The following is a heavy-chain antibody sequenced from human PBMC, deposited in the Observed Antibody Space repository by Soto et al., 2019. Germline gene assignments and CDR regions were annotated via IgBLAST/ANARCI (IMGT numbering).Heavy chain of an antibody. CDR3: ARDYSTSPLYLYYGMEV. D-gene: IGHD6-6*01. J-gene: IGHJ6*02. CDR2: INSDGTTT. V-gene: IGHV3-74*01. Sequence: EVQLVESWGGLVQTGGSLRLSWAASGFTFSRYWMYGFREVPGKGLVSVSRINSDGTTTSYADSVKGRFTISRYNATNALSVRVSSFRVGDTAVYYCARDYSTSPLYLYYGMEVWGQGTTLTVSS. CDR1: GFTFSRYW.